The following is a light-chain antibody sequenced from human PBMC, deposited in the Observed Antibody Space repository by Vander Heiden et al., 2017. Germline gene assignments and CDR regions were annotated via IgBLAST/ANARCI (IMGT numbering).Light chain of an antibody. Sequence: DIVMTQSPDSLAVSLGERATINCKSSQSVLSSSNNKNYLTWFQQKPAQPPKLLIYWASTRESGVPDRFSGSGSGTDFTLTISSLQAEDVAVYYCQQYYNIPRTFGQGTKVEIK. CDR1: QSVLSSSNNKNY. V-gene: IGKV4-1*01. J-gene: IGKJ1*01. CDR2: WAS. CDR3: QQYYNIPRT.